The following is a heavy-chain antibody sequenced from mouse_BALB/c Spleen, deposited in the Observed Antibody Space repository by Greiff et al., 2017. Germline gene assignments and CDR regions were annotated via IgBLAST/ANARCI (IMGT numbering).Heavy chain of an antibody. D-gene: IGHD2-4*01. CDR2: ILPGSGST. Sequence: QVQLKQSGAELMKPGASVKISCKATGYTFSSYWIEWVKQRPGHGLEWIGEILPGSGSTNYNEKFKGKATFTADTSSNTAYMQLSSLTSEDSAVYYCARWDYDVRAMDYWGQGTSVTVSS. V-gene: IGHV1-9*01. J-gene: IGHJ4*01. CDR1: GYTFSSYW. CDR3: ARWDYDVRAMDY.